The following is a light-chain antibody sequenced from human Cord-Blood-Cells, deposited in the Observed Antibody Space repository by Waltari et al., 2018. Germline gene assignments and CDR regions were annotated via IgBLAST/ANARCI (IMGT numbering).Light chain of an antibody. CDR3: SSYTSSSTWV. CDR1: SSDVCGYNY. V-gene: IGLV2-14*01. CDR2: DVS. Sequence: QSALTQPASVSRSPGQSITISCTGTSSDVCGYNYVSWYQQAPGKAPKLMIYDVSKRPAGVSNRFSGSKSGNTASLTISGLQAEDEADYSCSSYTSSSTWVFGGGTKLTVL. J-gene: IGLJ3*02.